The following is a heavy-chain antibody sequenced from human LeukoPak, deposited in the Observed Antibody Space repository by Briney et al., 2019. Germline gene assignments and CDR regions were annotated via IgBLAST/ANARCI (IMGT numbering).Heavy chain of an antibody. V-gene: IGHV3-11*04. Sequence: GGSLRLSCEASGLIFSDFYMNWIRQAPGKGLEWVSYISSSGRTIYYADSVKGRFTISRDNAKNSLFLQMNSLRADDTALYYCAKRAYSDSDLRAFDIWGQGTMVTVSS. J-gene: IGHJ3*02. D-gene: IGHD5-12*01. CDR1: GLIFSDFY. CDR2: ISSSGRTI. CDR3: AKRAYSDSDLRAFDI.